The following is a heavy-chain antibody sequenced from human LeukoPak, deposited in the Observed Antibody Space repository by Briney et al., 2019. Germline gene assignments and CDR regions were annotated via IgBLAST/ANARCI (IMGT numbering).Heavy chain of an antibody. CDR1: GFTFSDYY. Sequence: NSGGPLRLSCAASGFTFSDYYMSWIRQAPGKGLEWVSYISSGSTIYYADSVKGRFTISRDNAKNSLYLQMNSLRAEDTAVYYCARGGQRLVRGYFQHWGQGTLVTVSS. V-gene: IGHV3-11*01. J-gene: IGHJ1*01. CDR3: ARGGQRLVRGYFQH. D-gene: IGHD6-19*01. CDR2: ISSGSTI.